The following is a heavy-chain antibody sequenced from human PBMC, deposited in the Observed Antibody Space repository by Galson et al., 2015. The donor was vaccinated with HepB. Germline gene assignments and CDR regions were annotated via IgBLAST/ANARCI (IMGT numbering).Heavy chain of an antibody. Sequence: PALVKPTPTLTLTCTFSGFSLSTSGVGVGWIRQPPGKALEWLALIYWNDDKRYSPSLKSRLTITKDTSKNQVVLTMTNMDPVDTATYYCAHLYYYDSSGEIDYWGQGTLVTVSS. CDR1: GFSLSTSGVG. V-gene: IGHV2-5*01. D-gene: IGHD3-22*01. CDR3: AHLYYYDSSGEIDY. J-gene: IGHJ4*02. CDR2: IYWNDDK.